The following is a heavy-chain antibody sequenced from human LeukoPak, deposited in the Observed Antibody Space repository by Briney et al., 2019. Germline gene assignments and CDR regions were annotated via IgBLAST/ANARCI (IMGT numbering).Heavy chain of an antibody. J-gene: IGHJ6*02. V-gene: IGHV3-48*01. CDR3: TRDGRVAYEMDV. Sequence: GGSLRLSCVVSGFTFTNVWINWVRQAPGKGLEWVSYISPGTIYYADSVKGRFTISRDNAKNSLYLQMNSLRAEDTAVYYCTRDGRVAYEMDVWGQGTTVTVSS. CDR2: ISPGTI. D-gene: IGHD2-15*01. CDR1: GFTFTNVW.